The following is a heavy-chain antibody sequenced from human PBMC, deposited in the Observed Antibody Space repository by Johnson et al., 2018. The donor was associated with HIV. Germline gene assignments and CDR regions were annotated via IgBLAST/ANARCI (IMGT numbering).Heavy chain of an antibody. CDR3: ARAPYNWNLGLFDAFDV. CDR2: IWYDGSNN. Sequence: QVQLVESGGGVVQPGRSLRLSCAASGFTFSSYGMHWVRQAPGKGLEWVAVIWYDGSNNYYADSVKGRFTISRDNSKNTLYLQMNSLRAEDTAVYYCARAPYNWNLGLFDAFDVWGQGTKVTVSA. D-gene: IGHD1-7*01. J-gene: IGHJ3*01. CDR1: GFTFSSYG. V-gene: IGHV3-33*01.